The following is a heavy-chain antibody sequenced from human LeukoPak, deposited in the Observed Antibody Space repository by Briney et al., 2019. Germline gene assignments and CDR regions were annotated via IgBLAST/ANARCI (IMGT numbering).Heavy chain of an antibody. D-gene: IGHD2-15*01. CDR3: ARRRPGYCSGGSCYGYYFDY. CDR2: IYPGDSDS. Sequence: GESLKISCKGSGYSFTSYWIGWVRQMPGKGLEWMGIIYPGDSDSRNSPSFQGQVTISAGKSISTAYLQWSSLEASDTAMYYCARRRPGYCSGGSCYGYYFDYWGQGTLVTVSS. CDR1: GYSFTSYW. V-gene: IGHV5-51*01. J-gene: IGHJ4*02.